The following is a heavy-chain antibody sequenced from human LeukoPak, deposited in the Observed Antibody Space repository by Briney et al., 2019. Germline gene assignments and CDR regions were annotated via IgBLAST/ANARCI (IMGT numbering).Heavy chain of an antibody. Sequence: ASVKVSCKASGYTFTGYYMHWVRQAPGQGLEWMGRINPNSGGTNYAQKFQGRVTMTRDTSISTAYMELSRLRSDHTAVNYCARGPITLVRGVILNWFDPWGQGTLVTVSS. J-gene: IGHJ5*02. D-gene: IGHD3-10*01. V-gene: IGHV1-2*06. CDR2: INPNSGGT. CDR1: GYTFTGYY. CDR3: ARGPITLVRGVILNWFDP.